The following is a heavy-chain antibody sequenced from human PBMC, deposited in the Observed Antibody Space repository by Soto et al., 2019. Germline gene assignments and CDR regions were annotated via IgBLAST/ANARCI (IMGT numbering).Heavy chain of an antibody. CDR1: GGSISSYY. D-gene: IGHD4-17*01. V-gene: IGHV4-59*01. Sequence: QVQLQESGPGLVKPSETLSLTCTVSGGSISSYYWSWIRQPPGKGLEWIGYIYYSGSTNYNPSLKSRVTISVDTSKNQFSLKLSSMTAADTAVYDCARDGGTTVTTRGYYYYGMDVWGQGTTVTVSS. CDR3: ARDGGTTVTTRGYYYYGMDV. CDR2: IYYSGST. J-gene: IGHJ6*02.